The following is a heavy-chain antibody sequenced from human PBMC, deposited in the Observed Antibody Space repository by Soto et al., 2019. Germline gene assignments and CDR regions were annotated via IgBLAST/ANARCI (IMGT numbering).Heavy chain of an antibody. CDR2: IYPGDSDT. CDR3: ARLAVGGKTYDAFDI. V-gene: IGHV5-51*01. CDR1: GYTFTTYW. J-gene: IGHJ3*02. D-gene: IGHD6-19*01. Sequence: GESLKISCKGSGYTFTTYWIGWVRQMPGKGLECMGIIYPGDSDTRYSPSLQGQVTISADKSISTAYLQWSSLKAPDTAMYYCARLAVGGKTYDAFDISGQGTVVTVSS.